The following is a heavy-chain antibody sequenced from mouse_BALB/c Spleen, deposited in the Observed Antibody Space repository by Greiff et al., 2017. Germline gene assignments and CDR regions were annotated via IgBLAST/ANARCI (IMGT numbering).Heavy chain of an antibody. CDR2: ISSGGSYT. D-gene: IGHD1-1*01. CDR3: ARDYYYIDY. Sequence: EVQVVESGGDLVKPGGSLKLSCAASGFTFSSYGMSWVRQTPDKRLEWVATISSGGSYTYYPDSVKGRFTISRDNAKNTLYLQMSSLKSEDTAMYYCARDYYYIDYWGQGTTLTVSS. CDR1: GFTFSSYG. J-gene: IGHJ2*01. V-gene: IGHV5-6*01.